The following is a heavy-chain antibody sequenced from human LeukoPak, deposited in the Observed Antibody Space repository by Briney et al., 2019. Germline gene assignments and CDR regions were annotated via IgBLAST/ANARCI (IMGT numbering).Heavy chain of an antibody. J-gene: IGHJ4*02. CDR2: IYSGGST. CDR3: ARADAGSIDPTVTPGGGDY. CDR1: GFTVSSNY. Sequence: GGSLRLSCAASGFTVSSNYMSWVRQAPGKGLEWVSVIYSGGSTYYADSVKGRFTISRDNSKNTLYLQMNSLRAEDTAVYYCARADAGSIDPTVTPGGGDYWGQGTLVTVSS. D-gene: IGHD4-17*01. V-gene: IGHV3-66*01.